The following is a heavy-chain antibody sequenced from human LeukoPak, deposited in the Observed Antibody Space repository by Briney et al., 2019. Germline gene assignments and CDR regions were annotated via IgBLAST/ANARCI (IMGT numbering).Heavy chain of an antibody. Sequence: ASVKVSCKVSGYTLTELSMHWVRQAPGKGLEWMGGFDPEDGETIYAQKFQGRVTMTEDTSTDTAYMKLSSLRSEDTAVYYCATDHSAQWLVRYWGQGTLVTVSS. J-gene: IGHJ4*02. CDR1: GYTLTELS. V-gene: IGHV1-24*01. CDR2: FDPEDGET. D-gene: IGHD6-19*01. CDR3: ATDHSAQWLVRY.